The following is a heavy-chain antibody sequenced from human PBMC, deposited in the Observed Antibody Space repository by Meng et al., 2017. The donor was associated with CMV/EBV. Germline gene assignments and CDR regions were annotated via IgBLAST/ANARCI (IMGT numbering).Heavy chain of an antibody. J-gene: IGHJ4*02. CDR2: ISSSGSTI. CDR1: GFTFSSYG. CDR3: ARAGGMYVGGSGIDYFDY. D-gene: IGHD3-10*01. V-gene: IGHV3-48*04. Sequence: GESLKISCAASGFTFSSYGMHWVRQAPGKGLEWVSYISSSGSTIYYADSVKGRFTISRDNAKNSLYLQMNSLRAEDTAVYYCARAGGMYVGGSGIDYFDYWGQGTLVTVSS.